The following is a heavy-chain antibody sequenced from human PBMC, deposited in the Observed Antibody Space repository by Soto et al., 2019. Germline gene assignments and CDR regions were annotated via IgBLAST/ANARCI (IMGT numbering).Heavy chain of an antibody. V-gene: IGHV3-74*01. J-gene: IGHJ4*02. CDR2: IKGDGSST. CDR1: GFTFSGYW. Sequence: EVQLVESGRGLVQPGGSLRLSCAASGFTFSGYWMHWVRQVPGKGLVWVSRIKGDGSSTSYADSVKGRFTISRDNAKNTLYLQMNSLRAEDTAVYYCARDPFGATTYWGQGTLVTVSS. CDR3: ARDPFGATTY. D-gene: IGHD1-26*01.